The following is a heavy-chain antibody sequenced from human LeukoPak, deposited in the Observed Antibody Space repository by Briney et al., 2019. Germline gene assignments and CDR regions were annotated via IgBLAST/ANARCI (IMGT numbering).Heavy chain of an antibody. Sequence: GASVKVSCKASGYTFTRYYMHWVRQAPGQGLECMGWINPNSGGTNYAQKLQVRLTMTRDTSISTGYMALSRLRCDEQAVYYCGRDGLAYSSSWLNYWGQGTLVTVSS. CDR2: INPNSGGT. CDR3: GRDGLAYSSSWLNY. J-gene: IGHJ4*02. V-gene: IGHV1-2*02. D-gene: IGHD6-13*01. CDR1: GYTFTRYY.